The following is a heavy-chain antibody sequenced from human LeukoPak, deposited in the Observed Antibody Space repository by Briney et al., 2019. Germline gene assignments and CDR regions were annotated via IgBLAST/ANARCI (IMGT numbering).Heavy chain of an antibody. CDR1: GFTFSSYA. CDR3: AKDLVGAITYYFDY. J-gene: IGHJ4*02. Sequence: PGGSLRLSCAASGFTFSSYAMSWVRQGPGKGLEWVSAISDSGGSTYYADSVKGRFTISRDNSKNTLYLQMNSLRAEDTAVYYCAKDLVGAITYYFDYWGQGTLVTVSS. V-gene: IGHV3-23*01. CDR2: ISDSGGST. D-gene: IGHD1-26*01.